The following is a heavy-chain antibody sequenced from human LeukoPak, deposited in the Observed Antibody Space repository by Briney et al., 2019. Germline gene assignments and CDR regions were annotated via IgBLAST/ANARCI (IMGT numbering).Heavy chain of an antibody. Sequence: PGRSLGLSCAASGFTFSSYAMHWVRQAPGKGLEWVAVISYDGSNKYYADSVKGRFTISRDNSKNTLYLQMNSLRAEDTAVYYCAREVGITPDSSSWYGGDWGQGTLVTVSS. D-gene: IGHD6-13*01. CDR2: ISYDGSNK. CDR3: AREVGITPDSSSWYGGD. V-gene: IGHV3-30-3*01. CDR1: GFTFSSYA. J-gene: IGHJ4*02.